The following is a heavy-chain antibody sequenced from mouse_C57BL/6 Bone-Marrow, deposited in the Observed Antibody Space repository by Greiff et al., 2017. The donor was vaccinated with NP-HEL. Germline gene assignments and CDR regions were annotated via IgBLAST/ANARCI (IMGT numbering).Heavy chain of an antibody. CDR1: GYTFTSYW. D-gene: IGHD3-1*01. Sequence: QVQLQQPGAELVRPGSSVKLSCKASGYTFTSYWMEWVKQRPGQGLEWIGNIYPSDSETHYNQKFKDKATLTVDKSSSTAYMQLSSLTSEDSAVYYWARLRGSRAWFAYWGQGTLVTVSA. CDR3: ARLRGSRAWFAY. CDR2: IYPSDSET. J-gene: IGHJ3*01. V-gene: IGHV1-61*01.